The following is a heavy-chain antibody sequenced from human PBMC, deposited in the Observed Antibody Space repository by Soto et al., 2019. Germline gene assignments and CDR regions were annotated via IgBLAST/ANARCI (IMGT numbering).Heavy chain of an antibody. CDR1: GYTFTSYD. J-gene: IGHJ3*02. V-gene: IGHV1-8*01. CDR3: ASDTAMPKDAFDI. D-gene: IGHD5-18*01. Sequence: QVQLVQSGAEVKKPGASVKVSCKASGYTFTSYDINWVRQATGQGLEWMGWMNPNSGNTGYAQKFQGRVTMTRNTSISTAYMELSSLRSEDTALYYCASDTAMPKDAFDIWGQGTMVTVSS. CDR2: MNPNSGNT.